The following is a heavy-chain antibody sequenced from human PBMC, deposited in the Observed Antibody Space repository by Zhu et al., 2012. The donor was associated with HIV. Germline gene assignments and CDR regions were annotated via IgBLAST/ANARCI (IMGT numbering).Heavy chain of an antibody. CDR3: ARLAAAGTGAFDY. Sequence: QVQLQESGPGLVKPSETLSLTCAVSGYSISSGYYWGWIRQPPGKGLEWIGSIYHSGSTYYNPSLKSRVTISVDTSKNQFSLKLSSVTAADTAVYYCARLAAAGTGAFDYWGQGTLVTVSS. CDR2: IYHSGST. J-gene: IGHJ4*02. CDR1: GYSISSGYY. D-gene: IGHD6-13*01. V-gene: IGHV4-38-2*01.